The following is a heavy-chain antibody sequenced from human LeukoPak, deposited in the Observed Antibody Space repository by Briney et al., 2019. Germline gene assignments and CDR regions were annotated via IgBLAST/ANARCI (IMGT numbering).Heavy chain of an antibody. Sequence: QTGGSLRLSCAASGFTFSNAWMSWVRQAPGKGLEWVAVIWYDGSNKYYADSVKGRLTISRDNSKNTLYLQMNGLRAEDTAVYFCARGFSHYFYAMDVWGQGTTVTVSS. CDR2: IWYDGSNK. CDR1: GFTFSNAW. V-gene: IGHV3-33*08. J-gene: IGHJ6*02. CDR3: ARGFSHYFYAMDV. D-gene: IGHD2/OR15-2a*01.